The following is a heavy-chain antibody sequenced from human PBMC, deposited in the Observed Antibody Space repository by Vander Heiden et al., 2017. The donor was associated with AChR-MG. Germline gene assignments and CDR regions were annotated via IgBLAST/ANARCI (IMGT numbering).Heavy chain of an antibody. V-gene: IGHV3-66*02. CDR3: ARAARPFTYYYYYGMDV. CDR2: IYSGGST. Sequence: EVQLVESGGGLVQPGGSLRLSCAASGFTVSSNYMSWVRQAPGKGLEWVSVIYSGGSTYYADSVKGRFTISRDNSKNTLYLQMNSLRAEDTAVYYCARAARPFTYYYYYGMDVWGQGTTVTVSS. J-gene: IGHJ6*02. CDR1: GFTVSSNY. D-gene: IGHD6-6*01.